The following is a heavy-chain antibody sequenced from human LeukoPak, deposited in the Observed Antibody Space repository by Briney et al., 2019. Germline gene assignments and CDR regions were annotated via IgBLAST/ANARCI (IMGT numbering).Heavy chain of an antibody. V-gene: IGHV3-21*01. CDR1: GFTFSSYS. J-gene: IGHJ4*02. CDR2: ISSSSSHI. D-gene: IGHD1-26*01. Sequence: GGSLRLSCAASGFTFSSYSMNWVRQAPGKGLEWVSSISSSSSHIYYADSVKGRFTISRDNAKNSLYLQMNSLRAEDTAVYYCARGEVGATGDYWGQGTLVTVSS. CDR3: ARGEVGATGDY.